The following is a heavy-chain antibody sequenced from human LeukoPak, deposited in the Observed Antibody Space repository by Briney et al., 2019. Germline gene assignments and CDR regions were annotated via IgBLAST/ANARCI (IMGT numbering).Heavy chain of an antibody. D-gene: IGHD6-19*01. Sequence: SVKVSCKASGGTFSSYAISWVRQAPGQGLEWMGGIIPIFGTANYAQKFQGRVTITADESTSTAYMELSSLRPEDTAVYYCARVVAATAPFDYWGQGTLVTVSS. CDR1: GGTFSSYA. V-gene: IGHV1-69*01. CDR2: IIPIFGTA. CDR3: ARVVAATAPFDY. J-gene: IGHJ4*02.